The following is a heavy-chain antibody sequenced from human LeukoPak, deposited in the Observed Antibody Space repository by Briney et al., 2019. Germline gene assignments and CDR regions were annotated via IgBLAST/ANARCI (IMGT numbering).Heavy chain of an antibody. CDR2: IYSGGST. J-gene: IGHJ4*02. D-gene: IGHD4-17*01. Sequence: GGSLRLSCTVSGFTVSINSMSWVRQAPGKGLEWVSFIYSGGSTHYSDSVTGRFTISRDNSKNTLYLQMNSLRAEDTAVYYCARRAGEYSHPYDYWGQGTLVTVSS. V-gene: IGHV3-53*01. CDR1: GFTVSINS. CDR3: ARRAGEYSHPYDY.